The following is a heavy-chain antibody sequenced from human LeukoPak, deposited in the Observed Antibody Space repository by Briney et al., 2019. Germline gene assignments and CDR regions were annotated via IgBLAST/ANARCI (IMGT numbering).Heavy chain of an antibody. Sequence: PSETLSLTCTVSGGSISSYYWSWIRQPPGKGLEWIGEINHSGSTNYNPSLKSRVTISVDTSKNQFSLKLSSVTAADTAVYYCARDLSGYGDYFDYWGQGTLVTVSS. J-gene: IGHJ4*02. CDR3: ARDLSGYGDYFDY. CDR1: GGSISSYY. D-gene: IGHD2-15*01. V-gene: IGHV4-34*01. CDR2: INHSGST.